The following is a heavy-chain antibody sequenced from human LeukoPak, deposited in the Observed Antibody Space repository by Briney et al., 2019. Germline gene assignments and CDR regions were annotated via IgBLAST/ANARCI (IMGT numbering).Heavy chain of an antibody. Sequence: GGSLRLSCAASGFTFSSYSMNWVRQAPGKGLEWVSYISSSSSTIYYADSVKGRFTISRDNAKNSLYLQMNSLRAEDTAVCYCARDLSTYYYDSGAFDIWGQGTMVTVSS. CDR3: ARDLSTYYYDSGAFDI. V-gene: IGHV3-48*01. CDR2: ISSSSSTI. D-gene: IGHD3-22*01. J-gene: IGHJ3*02. CDR1: GFTFSSYS.